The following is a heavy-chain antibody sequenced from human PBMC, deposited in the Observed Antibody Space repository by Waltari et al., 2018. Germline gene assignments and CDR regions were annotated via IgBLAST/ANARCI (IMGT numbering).Heavy chain of an antibody. CDR2: IYYSGST. CDR1: GGPISSSSYY. V-gene: IGHV4-39*07. Sequence: QLQLQESGPGLVKPSETLSLTCTVSGGPISSSSYYWGWIRQPPGKGLEWIGSIYYSGSTYYNPSLKSRVTISVDTSKNQFSLKLSSVTAADTAVYYCARQVTTSRRDDYWGQGTLVTVSS. CDR3: ARQVTTSRRDDY. J-gene: IGHJ4*02. D-gene: IGHD4-17*01.